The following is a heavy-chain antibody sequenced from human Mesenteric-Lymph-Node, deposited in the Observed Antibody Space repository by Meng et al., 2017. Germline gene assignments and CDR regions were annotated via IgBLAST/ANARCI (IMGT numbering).Heavy chain of an antibody. CDR3: AKDPENYYESSDTPVSY. CDR2: ISGSGGST. D-gene: IGHD3-22*01. V-gene: IGHV3-23*01. Sequence: GESLKISCAASGFTFSSYAMSWVRQAPGKGLEWVSAISGSGGSTYYADSVKGRFTISRDNSKNTLYLQMNSLRAEDTAVYYCAKDPENYYESSDTPVSYWGQGTLVTVSS. J-gene: IGHJ4*02. CDR1: GFTFSSYA.